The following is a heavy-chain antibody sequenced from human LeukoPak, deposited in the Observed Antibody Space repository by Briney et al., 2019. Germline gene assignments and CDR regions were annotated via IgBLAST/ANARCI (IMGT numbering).Heavy chain of an antibody. Sequence: SETLSLTCTVSGGSISSSSYYWGWIRQPPGKGLEWIGSIYYSGSTYYNPSLKSRVTISVDTSKNQFSLKLSSVTAADAAVYYCATNDYGDYDYYYYMDVWGKGTTVTVSS. CDR3: ATNDYGDYDYYYYMDV. J-gene: IGHJ6*03. CDR1: GGSISSSSYY. CDR2: IYYSGST. V-gene: IGHV4-39*07. D-gene: IGHD4-17*01.